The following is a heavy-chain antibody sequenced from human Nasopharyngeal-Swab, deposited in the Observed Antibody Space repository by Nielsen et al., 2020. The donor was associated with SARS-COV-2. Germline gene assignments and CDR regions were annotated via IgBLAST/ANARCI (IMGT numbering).Heavy chain of an antibody. D-gene: IGHD4-11*01. Sequence: GGSLRLSCAASGFTFSDYYMSWIRQAPGKGLEWVSFISGSGTSIYYADSVKGRFTISRDNAKNSLFLQMNSLRAEDTAVYYCGRGYSNIDYWGQGTRVTVSS. CDR1: GFTFSDYY. V-gene: IGHV3-11*01. CDR3: GRGYSNIDY. J-gene: IGHJ4*02. CDR2: ISGSGTSI.